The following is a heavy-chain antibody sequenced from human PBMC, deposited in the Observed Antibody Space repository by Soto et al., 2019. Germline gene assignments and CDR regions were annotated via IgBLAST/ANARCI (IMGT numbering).Heavy chain of an antibody. J-gene: IGHJ4*02. Sequence: QVQLQQWGAGLLKPSETLSLTCAVHGGSFSDYYWSWIRQPPGKGLEWIGEINHSGRTNYNPSLKRRVTISVDTSKKQFSLKLSSRTAADTAVYYCARTGHLFDYWGQGISVTVSS. CDR3: ARTGHLFDY. CDR2: INHSGRT. V-gene: IGHV4-34*01. CDR1: GGSFSDYY.